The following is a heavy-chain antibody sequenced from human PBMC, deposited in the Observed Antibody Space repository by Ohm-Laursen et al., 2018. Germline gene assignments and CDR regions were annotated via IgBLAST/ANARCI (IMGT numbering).Heavy chain of an antibody. Sequence: GASVKVSCKASGYTFTSYYMHWVRQAPGQGLEWMGIINPSGGSTSYAQKVQGRVTMTRDTSTSTVYMELSSLRSEDTAVYYCARDRPLLIVVVQRYGMDVWGQGTTVTVSS. CDR3: ARDRPLLIVVVQRYGMDV. CDR1: GYTFTSYY. V-gene: IGHV1-46*01. CDR2: INPSGGST. J-gene: IGHJ6*02. D-gene: IGHD3-22*01.